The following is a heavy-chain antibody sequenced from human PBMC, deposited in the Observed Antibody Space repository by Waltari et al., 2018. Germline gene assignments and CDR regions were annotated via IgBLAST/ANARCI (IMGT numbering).Heavy chain of an antibody. V-gene: IGHV3-30*18. Sequence: QVQLVESGGGVVQPGRSLKLSCAAPGFTFSNYAMHWVRQAPGKGLEWVAVISHDGSNKNYVDSVKGRFTVSRDNSKNTLYLQINSLRAEDTAVYYCAKSFSVVVVPYFDYWGQGTLVTVSS. CDR2: ISHDGSNK. CDR3: AKSFSVVVVPYFDY. D-gene: IGHD3-22*01. CDR1: GFTFSNYA. J-gene: IGHJ4*02.